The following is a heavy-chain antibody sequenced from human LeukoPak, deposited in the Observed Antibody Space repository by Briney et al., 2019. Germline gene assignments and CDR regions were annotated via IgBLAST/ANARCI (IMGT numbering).Heavy chain of an antibody. Sequence: GGSLRLSCAASGFTFSTYAMHWVRQAPGKGLDWMAVVSFHGTDKFYADSVKGRFTISRDNSKNTLYLQMNSLIPEDTAVYYCARAVPSRQAIDYWGQGTLVTVSS. CDR1: GFTFSTYA. CDR3: ARAVPSRQAIDY. J-gene: IGHJ4*02. V-gene: IGHV3-30*04. CDR2: VSFHGTDK.